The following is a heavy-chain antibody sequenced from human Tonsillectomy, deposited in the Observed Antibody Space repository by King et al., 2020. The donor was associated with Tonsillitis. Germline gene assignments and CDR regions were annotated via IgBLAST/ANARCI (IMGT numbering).Heavy chain of an antibody. J-gene: IGHJ4*02. D-gene: IGHD6-19*01. V-gene: IGHV3-72*01. CDR3: ASFKAVPGLYYFEY. CDR2: SRHRAKSYTT. Sequence: EVQLVESGGGLVQPGGSLRLSCAASGFTFSDYYMDWVRQAPGKGLEWVGRSRHRAKSYTTEYAASVKGRFTISRDDSKNSLYLQMFSLDSEDTAVYYCASFKAVPGLYYFEYWGQGTLVTVSS. CDR1: GFTFSDYY.